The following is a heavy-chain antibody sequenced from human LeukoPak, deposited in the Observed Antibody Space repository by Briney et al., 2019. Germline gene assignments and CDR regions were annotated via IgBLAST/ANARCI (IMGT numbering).Heavy chain of an antibody. V-gene: IGHV1-2*02. CDR2: INPNSGGT. J-gene: IGHJ5*02. Sequence: ASVKVSCKASGYTFTGYYMHWVRQAPGQGLEWMGWINPNSGGTNYAQKFQGRVTMTRDTSNSTAYMELSRLRSDDTAVYYCARDLLRYCSSTSCYRDWFDPWGQGTLVTVSS. CDR3: ARDLLRYCSSTSCYRDWFDP. CDR1: GYTFTGYY. D-gene: IGHD2-2*01.